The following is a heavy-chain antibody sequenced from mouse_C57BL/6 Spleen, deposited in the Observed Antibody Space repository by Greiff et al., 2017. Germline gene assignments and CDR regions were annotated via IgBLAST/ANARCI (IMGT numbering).Heavy chain of an antibody. CDR2: IDPSDSYT. CDR3: AASKGMDY. V-gene: IGHV1-50*01. CDR1: GYTFTSYW. J-gene: IGHJ4*01. Sequence: QVQLQQSGAELVKPGASVKLSCKASGYTFTSYWMQWVKQRPGQGLEWIGEIDPSDSYTNYNQKFKGKATLTVDTSSSTAYMQLSSLTSEDSAVYYCAASKGMDYWGQGTSVTVSS.